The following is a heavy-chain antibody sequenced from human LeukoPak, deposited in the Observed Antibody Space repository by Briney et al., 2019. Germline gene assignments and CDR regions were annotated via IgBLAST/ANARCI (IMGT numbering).Heavy chain of an antibody. V-gene: IGHV4-59*08. CDR1: GGSISTNY. CDR2: TYYSGST. D-gene: IGHD2/OR15-2a*01. J-gene: IGHJ3*02. CDR3: ARPLYSNSWGAFDI. Sequence: SETLSLTCTVSGGSISTNYWSWIRQPPGKGLEWIGHTYYSGSTNYNPSLKSRVTISVGTSKNQFSLKLSSVTAADTAVYYCARPLYSNSWGAFDIWGQGTMVTVSS.